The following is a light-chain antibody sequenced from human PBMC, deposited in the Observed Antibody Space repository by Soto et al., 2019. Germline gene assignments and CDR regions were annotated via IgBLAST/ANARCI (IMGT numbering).Light chain of an antibody. CDR2: AAS. CDR1: QSVSSTY. V-gene: IGKV3-20*01. J-gene: IGKJ2*01. CDR3: QYYGRSPYT. Sequence: EIVLTQSPGTLSLSPGERATLSCWATQSVSSTYLAWYQQKPGQAPRLLIYAASSRATGIPDRFSGSGSGTDFTLTISRLEPEDFAVYYCQYYGRSPYTFGPGTKLEIK.